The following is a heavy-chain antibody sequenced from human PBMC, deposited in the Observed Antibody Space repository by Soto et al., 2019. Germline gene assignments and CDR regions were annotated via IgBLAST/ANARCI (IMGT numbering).Heavy chain of an antibody. Sequence: GASVKVSCKASGGTFSSYAISWVRQAPGQGLEWMGGIIPIFGTANYAQKFQGRVTITADESTSTAYMELSSLRSEDTAVYYCARVVVGTYRSYYFDYWGQGTLVTVSS. CDR1: GGTFSSYA. D-gene: IGHD1-26*01. J-gene: IGHJ4*02. CDR3: ARVVVGTYRSYYFDY. CDR2: IIPIFGTA. V-gene: IGHV1-69*13.